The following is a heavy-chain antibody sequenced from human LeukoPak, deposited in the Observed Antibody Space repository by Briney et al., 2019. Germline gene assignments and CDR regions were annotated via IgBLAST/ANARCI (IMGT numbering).Heavy chain of an antibody. CDR2: IYHSGST. CDR1: GYSISSGYY. CDR3: ARVHPRGRGYSGYDLGDFDY. D-gene: IGHD5-12*01. Sequence: SETLSLTCTVSGYSISSGYYWGWIRQPPGKGLEWIGSIYHSGSTYYNPSLKSRVTISVDTSKNQFSLKLSSVTAADTAVYYCARVHPRGRGYSGYDLGDFDYWGQGTLVTVSS. V-gene: IGHV4-38-2*02. J-gene: IGHJ4*02.